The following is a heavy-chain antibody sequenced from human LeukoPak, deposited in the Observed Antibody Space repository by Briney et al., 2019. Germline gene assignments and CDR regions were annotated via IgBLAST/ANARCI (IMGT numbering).Heavy chain of an antibody. J-gene: IGHJ4*02. CDR2: ISSGSSTI. Sequence: GGSLRLSCAASGFTFSTYNMNWLRPAPGKGLEWVSYISSGSSTIFYADSVKGRFTISRDNAKTSLYLQMNSLRAEDTAVYYCARATPSGSYWFDYWGQGTLVTVSS. V-gene: IGHV3-48*01. CDR3: ARATPSGSYWFDY. CDR1: GFTFSTYN. D-gene: IGHD3-10*01.